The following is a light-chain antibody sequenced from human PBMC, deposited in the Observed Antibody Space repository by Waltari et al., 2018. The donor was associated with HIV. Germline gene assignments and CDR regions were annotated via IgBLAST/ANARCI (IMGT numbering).Light chain of an antibody. J-gene: IGLJ2*01. V-gene: IGLV1-44*01. CDR1: ISNIGGNT. Sequence: QSVLTQSPSASGTPGQRVSISCSGSISNIGGNTVSWYQHLPGTAPKLLICSNNRAPPGVPARLYGSESGTAASLAISGLQSEDEADYYCAAWDANLNGRLFGGGTKLTVL. CDR2: SNN. CDR3: AAWDANLNGRL.